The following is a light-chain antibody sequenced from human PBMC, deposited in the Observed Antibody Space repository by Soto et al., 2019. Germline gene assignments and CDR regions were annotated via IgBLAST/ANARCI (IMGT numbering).Light chain of an antibody. Sequence: IVMTQSPATLSVSPGERITLSCRASQSVNSHLAWYQQKPGQAPRLLIYGASTRATDIPARFSGGGSGTEFTLTISSLQSEDFAVYYCHQYDNSRWTFGQGTKVDIK. CDR1: QSVNSH. CDR2: GAS. CDR3: HQYDNSRWT. J-gene: IGKJ1*01. V-gene: IGKV3-15*01.